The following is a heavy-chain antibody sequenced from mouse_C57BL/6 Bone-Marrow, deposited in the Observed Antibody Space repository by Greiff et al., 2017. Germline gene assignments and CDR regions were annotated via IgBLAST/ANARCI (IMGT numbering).Heavy chain of an antibody. Sequence: QVQLQQPGAELVRHGTSVKLSCKASGYTFTSYWMHWVKQRPGQGLEWIGVIDPSDSYTNYNQKFKGKATLTVDTSSSTAYMQLSSLTSEDSAVYYCARYSTTVVATDWYFDVWGTGTTVTVSS. CDR2: IDPSDSYT. J-gene: IGHJ1*03. V-gene: IGHV1-59*01. D-gene: IGHD1-1*01. CDR3: ARYSTTVVATDWYFDV. CDR1: GYTFTSYW.